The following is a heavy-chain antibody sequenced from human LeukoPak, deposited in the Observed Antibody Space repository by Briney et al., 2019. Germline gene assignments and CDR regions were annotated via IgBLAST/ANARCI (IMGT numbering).Heavy chain of an antibody. J-gene: IGHJ5*02. CDR3: ARGGYYGSGNDFRFDP. CDR2: IYYSGST. V-gene: IGHV4-59*01. D-gene: IGHD3-10*01. Sequence: SETLSLTCAVYGGSFSGYYWSWIRQPPGKGLEWIGYIYYSGSTNYKPSLKSRVTISVDTSKNQFSLKLSSVTAADTAVYYCARGGYYGSGNDFRFDPWGQGTLVTVSS. CDR1: GGSFSGYY.